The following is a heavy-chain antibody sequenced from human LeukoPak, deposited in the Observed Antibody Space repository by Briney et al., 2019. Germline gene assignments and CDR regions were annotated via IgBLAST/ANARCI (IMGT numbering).Heavy chain of an antibody. V-gene: IGHV3-13*01. J-gene: IGHJ3*02. CDR1: GFTFSSYD. CDR3: AREALAVAGTDDAFDI. Sequence: GGSLRLSCAASGFTFSSYDMHWGRQATGKGLEWVSGIGTAGDTYYPGSVKGRFTISRENAKNSLYLQMNSLRAGDTAVYYCAREALAVAGTDDAFDIWGQGTMVTVSS. D-gene: IGHD6-19*01. CDR2: IGTAGDT.